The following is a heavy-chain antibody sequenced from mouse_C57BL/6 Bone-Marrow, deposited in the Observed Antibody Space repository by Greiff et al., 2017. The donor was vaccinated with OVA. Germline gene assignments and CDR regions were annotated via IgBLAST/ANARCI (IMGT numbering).Heavy chain of an antibody. CDR3: ARQYGSSWYYAMDY. CDR1: GFSLTSYG. J-gene: IGHJ4*01. V-gene: IGHV2-6-1*01. CDR2: IWSDGST. Sequence: QLKESGPGLVAPSQSLSITCPVSGFSLTSYGVHWVRQPPGKGLEWLVVIWSDGSTTYNSALKSRLSISKDNSKSQVFLKMNSLQTDDTAMYYCARQYGSSWYYAMDYWGQGTSVTVSS. D-gene: IGHD1-1*01.